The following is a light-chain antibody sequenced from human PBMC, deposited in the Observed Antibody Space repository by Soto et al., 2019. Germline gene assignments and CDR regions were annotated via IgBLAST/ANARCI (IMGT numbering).Light chain of an antibody. V-gene: IGLV2-11*01. CDR3: CSYAGSVV. Sequence: QSALTQPRSVSGSPGQSVTISCTGTSSDVGGYNYVSWYQQHPGKAPKLMIYDVSKRPSGVPDRFSGSKSGNTASLTISGLRVGEGADYYCCSYAGSVVFGGGPNPPVL. J-gene: IGLJ2*01. CDR1: SSDVGGYNY. CDR2: DVS.